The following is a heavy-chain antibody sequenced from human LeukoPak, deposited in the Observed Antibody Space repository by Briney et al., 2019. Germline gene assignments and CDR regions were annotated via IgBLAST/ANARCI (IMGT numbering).Heavy chain of an antibody. CDR3: AKPARTDAFDI. Sequence: GGSLRLSCAASGFTFNNYAMNWVRQAPGKGLEWVSSISGSGGNTYYADSVKGRFTISRDDSKNTLYLQMNSLRAEDTAVYYCAKPARTDAFDIWGQGTMITVSS. CDR1: GFTFNNYA. D-gene: IGHD1-14*01. V-gene: IGHV3-23*01. J-gene: IGHJ3*02. CDR2: ISGSGGNT.